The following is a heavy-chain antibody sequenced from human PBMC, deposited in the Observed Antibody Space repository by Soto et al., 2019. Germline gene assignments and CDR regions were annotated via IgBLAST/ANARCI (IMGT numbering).Heavy chain of an antibody. CDR3: AKDKGGTPYYIDS. V-gene: IGHV3-9*01. D-gene: IGHD6-25*01. Sequence: VLLVESGGGLVQPGRSLRLSCAVSGFNFGNYAMHWVRQAPGKGLEWVAAVNGDSDKSAYAGSVLGRFTIFRDSAKNSLHLQMHDLTTEDTAFYYCAKDKGGTPYYIDSWGQGILVTVSS. J-gene: IGHJ4*02. CDR1: GFNFGNYA. CDR2: VNGDSDKS.